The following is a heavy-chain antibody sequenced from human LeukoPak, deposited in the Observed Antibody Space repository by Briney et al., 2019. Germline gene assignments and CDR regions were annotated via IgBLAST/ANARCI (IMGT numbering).Heavy chain of an antibody. CDR3: AKDHSADGWPTFEY. J-gene: IGHJ4*02. D-gene: IGHD5-24*01. Sequence: GGSLRLSCAVSGFGVHTFAMSWVRQAPGKGLEWLSSITKYDGRVYYADSVRGRFTISRDSSQNELYLQMNSLRADDSAIYYCAKDHSADGWPTFEYWGRGTLVTVSS. CDR2: ITKYDGRV. CDR1: GFGVHTFA. V-gene: IGHV3-23*01.